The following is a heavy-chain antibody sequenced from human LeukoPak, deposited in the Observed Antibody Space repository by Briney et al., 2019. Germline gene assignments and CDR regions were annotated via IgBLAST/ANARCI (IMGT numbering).Heavy chain of an antibody. Sequence: PGGSLRLSCAASGFTFSSYSMNWVRQAPGQGREWVSSISISSSYIYYAHSVKARFTISRDNTKNSLYRQMNSLRAEDTAVYYCARDRRAVAGTFDYWGQGTLVTVSS. V-gene: IGHV3-21*01. CDR1: GFTFSSYS. CDR2: ISISSSYI. D-gene: IGHD6-19*01. J-gene: IGHJ4*02. CDR3: ARDRRAVAGTFDY.